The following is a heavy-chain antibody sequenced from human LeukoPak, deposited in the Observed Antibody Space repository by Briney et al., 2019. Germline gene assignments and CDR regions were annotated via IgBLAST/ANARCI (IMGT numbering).Heavy chain of an antibody. CDR3: AKHYSSGSYYFDY. CDR2: IYSGSST. CDR1: GFTVSSNY. V-gene: IGHV3-53*01. Sequence: GGSLRLSCAASGFTVSSNYMSWVRQAPGKGLEWVSVIYSGSSTYYADSVKGRFTISRHNSKNTLYLQMNSLRAEDTAVYYCAKHYSSGSYYFDYWGQGTLVTVSS. J-gene: IGHJ4*02. D-gene: IGHD6-19*01.